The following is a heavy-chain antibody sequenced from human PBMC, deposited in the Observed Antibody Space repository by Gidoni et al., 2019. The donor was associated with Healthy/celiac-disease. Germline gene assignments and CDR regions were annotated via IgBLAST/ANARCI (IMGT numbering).Heavy chain of an antibody. Sequence: QVQLVQSGAEVKKPGSSVKVSCKASGGTFSSYAISWVRQAPGQGLEWMGGSIPLFGTANYAQKFQGRVTITADESTSTAYMELSSLRSEDTAVYYCARNGIAVAGDNGMDVWGQGTTVTVSS. J-gene: IGHJ6*02. CDR3: ARNGIAVAGDNGMDV. CDR1: GGTFSSYA. V-gene: IGHV1-69*01. CDR2: SIPLFGTA. D-gene: IGHD6-19*01.